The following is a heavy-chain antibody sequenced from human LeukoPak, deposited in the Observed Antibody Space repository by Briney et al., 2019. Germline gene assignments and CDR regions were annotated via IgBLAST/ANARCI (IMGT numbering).Heavy chain of an antibody. J-gene: IGHJ6*02. V-gene: IGHV1-2*06. CDR2: INPNSGGT. CDR3: ARDGWVIRLWFPDYYYYGMDV. CDR1: GYTFTGYY. Sequence: ASVKVSCKASGYTFTGYYMHWVRQAPGQGLERMGRINPNSGGTNYAQKFQGRVTMTRDTSISTAYMELSRLRSDDTAVYYCARDGWVIRLWFPDYYYYGMDVWGQGTTVTVSS. D-gene: IGHD5-18*01.